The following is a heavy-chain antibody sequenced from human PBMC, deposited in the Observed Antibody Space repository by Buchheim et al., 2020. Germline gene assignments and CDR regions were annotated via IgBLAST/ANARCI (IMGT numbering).Heavy chain of an antibody. CDR2: ISYDGSNK. Sequence: QVQLVESGGGVVQPGRSLRLSCAASGFTFSSYGMHWVRQAPGKGLEWVAVISYDGSNKYYADSVKGRLTISRDNSKNTLYLQMNSLRAEDTAVYYCAKDATDCSSTSCYEGYYYYGMDVWGQGTT. D-gene: IGHD2-2*01. CDR1: GFTFSSYG. V-gene: IGHV3-30*18. J-gene: IGHJ6*02. CDR3: AKDATDCSSTSCYEGYYYYGMDV.